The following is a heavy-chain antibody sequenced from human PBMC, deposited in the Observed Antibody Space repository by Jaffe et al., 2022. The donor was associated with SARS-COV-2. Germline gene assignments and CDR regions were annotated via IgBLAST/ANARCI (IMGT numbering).Heavy chain of an antibody. J-gene: IGHJ3*02. CDR1: GGSISSSSYY. CDR2: IYYSGST. Sequence: QLQLQESGPGLVKPSETLSLTCTVSGGSISSSSYYWGWIRQPPGKGLEWIGSIYYSGSTYYNPSLKSRVTISVDTSKNQFSLKLSSVTAADTAVYYCARLGFGVDIVATMFGIQGAFDIWGQGTMVTVSS. V-gene: IGHV4-39*01. CDR3: ARLGFGVDIVATMFGIQGAFDI. D-gene: IGHD5-12*01.